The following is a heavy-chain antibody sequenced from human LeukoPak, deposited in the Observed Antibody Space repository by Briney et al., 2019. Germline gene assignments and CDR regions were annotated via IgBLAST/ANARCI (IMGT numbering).Heavy chain of an antibody. CDR2: IRYDGSNK. V-gene: IGHV3-30*02. Sequence: GGSLRLSCAASGFTFSSYGMHWVRQAPGKGLEWVAFIRYDGSNKYYADSVKGRFTISRDNSKNTLYLQMNSLRAEDTVVYYCAKPTRATGVSYFDYWGQGTLVTVSS. D-gene: IGHD1-26*01. J-gene: IGHJ4*02. CDR3: AKPTRATGVSYFDY. CDR1: GFTFSSYG.